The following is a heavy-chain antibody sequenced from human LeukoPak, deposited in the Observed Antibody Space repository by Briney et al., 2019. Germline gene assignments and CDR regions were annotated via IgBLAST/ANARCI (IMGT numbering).Heavy chain of an antibody. CDR2: IRYDGSNK. Sequence: PGGSLRLSRAASGFTFSSYGMHWVRQAPGKGLEWVAFIRYDGSNKYYADSVKGRFTISRDNSKNTLYLQMNSLRAEDTAVYYCAKDISLSSGWYDGDYWGQGTLVTVSS. CDR1: GFTFSSYG. V-gene: IGHV3-30*02. CDR3: AKDISLSSGWYDGDY. D-gene: IGHD6-19*01. J-gene: IGHJ4*02.